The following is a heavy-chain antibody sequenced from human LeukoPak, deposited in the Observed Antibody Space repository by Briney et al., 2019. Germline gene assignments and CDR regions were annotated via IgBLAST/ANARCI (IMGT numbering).Heavy chain of an antibody. D-gene: IGHD6-13*01. V-gene: IGHV3-30*18. CDR2: ISYDGSNK. CDR3: AKAPIAAAGIYYFDY. J-gene: IGHJ4*02. Sequence: GGSLRLSCAASGFTFSSYGMHWVRQAPGKGLEWVAVISYDGSNKYYADSVKGRFTISRDNSKNTLYLQMNSLRAEDTAVYYRAKAPIAAAGIYYFDYWGQGTLVTVSS. CDR1: GFTFSSYG.